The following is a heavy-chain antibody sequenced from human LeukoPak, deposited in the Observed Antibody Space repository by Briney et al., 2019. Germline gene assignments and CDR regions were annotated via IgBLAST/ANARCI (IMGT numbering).Heavy chain of an antibody. Sequence: PGGSLRLSCAASGFTFSSYGMHWVRQAPGKGLEWVAFIRYDGSNKYYADSVKGRFTISRDNAKNSLYLQMNSPRAEDMALYYCAKGYSGSYSYSSFDYWGQGTLVTVSS. CDR2: IRYDGSNK. CDR1: GFTFSSYG. J-gene: IGHJ4*02. V-gene: IGHV3-30*02. CDR3: AKGYSGSYSYSSFDY. D-gene: IGHD1-26*01.